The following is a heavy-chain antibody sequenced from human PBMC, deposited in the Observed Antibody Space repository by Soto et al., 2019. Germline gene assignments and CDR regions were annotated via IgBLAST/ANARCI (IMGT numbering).Heavy chain of an antibody. CDR1: GYTLTELS. CDR3: VTDQHGNWFDP. Sequence: ASVKVSCKVSGYTLTELSMHWVRQAPGKGLEWMGGFDPEDGETIYAQKFQGRVTMTEDTSTDTAYMELSSLRSEDKAVYYCVTDQHGNWFDPWGQGTLVNVSS. V-gene: IGHV1-24*01. D-gene: IGHD2-21*01. CDR2: FDPEDGET. J-gene: IGHJ5*02.